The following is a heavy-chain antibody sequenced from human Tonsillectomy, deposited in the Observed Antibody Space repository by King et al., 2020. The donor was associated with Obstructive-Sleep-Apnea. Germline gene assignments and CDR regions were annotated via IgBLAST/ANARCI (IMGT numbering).Heavy chain of an antibody. CDR1: GGSISSYY. J-gene: IGHJ5*02. D-gene: IGHD4-11*01. CDR3: ARQDYRGGNWFDP. Sequence: QLQESGPGLVKPSETLSLTCTVSGGSISSYYWSWIRQPPGKGLEWIGYISYSGSNNYNPSLKSRVTISVDTSKNQFSLKLSSVTAADTAVYYCARQDYRGGNWFDPWGQGTLVTVSS. CDR2: ISYSGSN. V-gene: IGHV4-59*08.